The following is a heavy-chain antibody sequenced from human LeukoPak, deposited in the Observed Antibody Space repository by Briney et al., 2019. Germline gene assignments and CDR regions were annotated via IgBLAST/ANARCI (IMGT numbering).Heavy chain of an antibody. V-gene: IGHV3-48*01. CDR1: GFTFSSYS. CDR2: ISSSSSTI. CDR3: TRVLYSSGWYGDHY. Sequence: TGGSLRLSCAASGFTFSSYSMNWVRQAPGKGLEWVSYISSSSSTIYYADSVKGRFTISRDNAENSLYLQMNSPRAGDTAVYYCTRVLYSSGWYGDHYWGQGTLVTVSS. J-gene: IGHJ4*02. D-gene: IGHD6-19*01.